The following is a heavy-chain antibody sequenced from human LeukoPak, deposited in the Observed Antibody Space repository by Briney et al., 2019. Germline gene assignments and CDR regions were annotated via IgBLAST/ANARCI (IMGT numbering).Heavy chain of an antibody. CDR3: ARRAGEYSHPYDY. Sequence: GGSLRLSCTVSGFTVSSNSMSWVRQAPGKGLEWVSFIYSGGNTHYSDSVKGRFTISRDNSKNTPYLQMNSLRADDTAVYYCARRAGEYSHPYDYWGQGTLVTVSS. CDR2: IYSGGNT. CDR1: GFTVSSNS. D-gene: IGHD4-17*01. V-gene: IGHV3-53*01. J-gene: IGHJ4*02.